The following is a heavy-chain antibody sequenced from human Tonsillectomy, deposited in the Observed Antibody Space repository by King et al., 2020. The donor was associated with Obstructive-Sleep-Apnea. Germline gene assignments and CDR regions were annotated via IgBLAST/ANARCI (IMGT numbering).Heavy chain of an antibody. Sequence: QLQLQESSPGLVKPSETLSLTCTVSGYSINSGYYWGWIRQPPGKGLEWIGSLYHTGSTYHNPSLKSRPTISLDTSKNQFSLKLTSVTAADTAVYYCAGSPSGWYTGVGLYFDYWGQGTLVTVSS. J-gene: IGHJ4*02. CDR1: GYSINSGYY. D-gene: IGHD6-19*01. CDR3: AGSPSGWYTGVGLYFDY. V-gene: IGHV4-38-2*02. CDR2: LYHTGST.